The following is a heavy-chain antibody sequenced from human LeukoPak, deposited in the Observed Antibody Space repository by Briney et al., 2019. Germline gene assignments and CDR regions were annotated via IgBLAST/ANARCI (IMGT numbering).Heavy chain of an antibody. Sequence: ASVKVSCKASGYTFTGYYMHWVRHPPGQGLEWMGWINPNSGRTNSAQKFQGRVTMTRDTSISTAYMALSRLRSDDTAVYYCASLYYDSSGSRGSLDYWDQRPLVTVSS. CDR1: GYTFTGYY. V-gene: IGHV1-2*02. CDR2: INPNSGRT. J-gene: IGHJ4*02. D-gene: IGHD3-22*01. CDR3: ASLYYDSSGSRGSLDY.